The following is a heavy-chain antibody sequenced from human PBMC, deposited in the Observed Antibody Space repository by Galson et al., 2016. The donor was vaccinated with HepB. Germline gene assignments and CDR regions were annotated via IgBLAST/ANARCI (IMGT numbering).Heavy chain of an antibody. J-gene: IGHJ4*02. CDR1: GGTFSSYA. Sequence: SVKVSCKASGGTFSSYAISWVRQAPGQGLEWMGGIIPIFGTANYAQKIQGRVTITADESTRTGYMELSSLRSEDTAVYYYATDSSGYGWNPFDYWGQGTMVTVSS. D-gene: IGHD5-12*01. V-gene: IGHV1-69*13. CDR2: IIPIFGTA. CDR3: ATDSSGYGWNPFDY.